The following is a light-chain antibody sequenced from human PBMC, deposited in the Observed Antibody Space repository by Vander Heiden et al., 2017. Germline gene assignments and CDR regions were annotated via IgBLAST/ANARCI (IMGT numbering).Light chain of an antibody. CDR1: SSDVGSYNY. Sequence: SVLTPPASVSGSPGQSITISCTGTSSDVGSYNYVSWYQQHPGKAPKLMIYDVTSRPSGVSDRFSGSKSANTASLTISGLQAEDEADYYCSSYTSSSTLDVVFGGGTKLTVL. CDR2: DVT. V-gene: IGLV2-14*01. CDR3: SSYTSSSTLDVV. J-gene: IGLJ2*01.